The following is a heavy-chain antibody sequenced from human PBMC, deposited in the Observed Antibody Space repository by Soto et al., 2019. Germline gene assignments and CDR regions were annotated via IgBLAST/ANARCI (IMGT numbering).Heavy chain of an antibody. CDR1: GGSIGGVGYS. Sequence: TLSLTCAVSGGSIGGVGYSWSWIRQPPGGGLEWIGYMYHSGTFLKSPSLKTRLTMSLDMSKNQFSLTLNSMTAADTAVYYCARAQFYSGSGNYHNLMFDAWGQGIQVTVSS. D-gene: IGHD3-10*01. J-gene: IGHJ5*02. V-gene: IGHV4-30-2*01. CDR2: MYHSGTF. CDR3: ARAQFYSGSGNYHNLMFDA.